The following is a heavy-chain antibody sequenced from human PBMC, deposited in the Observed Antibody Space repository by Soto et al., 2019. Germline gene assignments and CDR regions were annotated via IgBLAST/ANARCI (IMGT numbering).Heavy chain of an antibody. D-gene: IGHD3-3*01. CDR2: INAGNGNT. J-gene: IGHJ4*02. V-gene: IGHV1-3*01. Sequence: VASVKVSCKASGYTFTSYAMHWVRQAPGQRLEWMEWINAGNGNTKYSQKFQGRVTITRDTSASTAYMELSSLRSEDTAVYYCARDPSYYDFWSGYYDYWGQGTLVTVSS. CDR3: ARDPSYYDFWSGYYDY. CDR1: GYTFTSYA.